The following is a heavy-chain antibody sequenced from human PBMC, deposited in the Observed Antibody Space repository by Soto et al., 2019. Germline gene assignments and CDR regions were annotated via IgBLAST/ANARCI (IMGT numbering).Heavy chain of an antibody. CDR3: ARESRYCSGGSCYFLPGIDY. CDR1: GGTFSSYA. V-gene: IGHV1-69*13. CDR2: IIPIFGTA. J-gene: IGHJ4*02. Sequence: SVKVSCKASGGTFSSYAISWVRQAPGQGLEWFVGIIPIFGTANYALKFQGRVTITADESTSTAYLELSSLRSEDTAVYYCARESRYCSGGSCYFLPGIDYWGQGTLVTVSS. D-gene: IGHD2-15*01.